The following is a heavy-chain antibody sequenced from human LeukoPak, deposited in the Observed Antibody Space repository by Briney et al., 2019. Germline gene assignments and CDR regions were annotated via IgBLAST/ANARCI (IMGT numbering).Heavy chain of an antibody. CDR1: GFTFDDYT. CDR3: AKDSFHGGSHGGIYY. Sequence: GGSLRLSCAASGFTFDDYTMHWVRQAPGKGLEWVSLISWDGGSTYYADSVKGRFTISRDNSKNSLYLQMNSLRTEDTALYYCAKDSFHGGSHGGIYYLGQGTLVTVSS. V-gene: IGHV3-43*01. CDR2: ISWDGGST. J-gene: IGHJ4*02. D-gene: IGHD3-16*01.